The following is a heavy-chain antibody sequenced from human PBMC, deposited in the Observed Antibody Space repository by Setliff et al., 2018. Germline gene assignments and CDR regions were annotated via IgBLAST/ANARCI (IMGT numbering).Heavy chain of an antibody. Sequence: ASVKVSCKASGYTFTSYYMHWVRQAPGQGLEWMGIINPSGGSTSYAQKFQGRVTMTRDTSTSTVYMELSSLRSEDTAVYYCARVAPHYHDSSGPSFDYWGQGTLVTVSS. CDR3: ARVAPHYHDSSGPSFDY. CDR2: INPSGGST. J-gene: IGHJ4*02. D-gene: IGHD3-22*01. CDR1: GYTFTSYY. V-gene: IGHV1-46*01.